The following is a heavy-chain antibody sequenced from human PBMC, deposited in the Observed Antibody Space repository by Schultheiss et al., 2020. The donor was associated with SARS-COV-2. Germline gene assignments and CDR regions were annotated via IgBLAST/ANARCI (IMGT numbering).Heavy chain of an antibody. J-gene: IGHJ4*02. Sequence: GGSLRLSCAASGFTFSSYSMNWVRQAPGKGLEWVAVISYDGSNKYYADSVKGRFTISRDNSKNTLYLQMNSLRAEDTAVYYCARYSSSWYNRFDYWGQGTLVTVSS. V-gene: IGHV3-30*03. CDR1: GFTFSSYS. CDR3: ARYSSSWYNRFDY. CDR2: ISYDGSNK. D-gene: IGHD6-13*01.